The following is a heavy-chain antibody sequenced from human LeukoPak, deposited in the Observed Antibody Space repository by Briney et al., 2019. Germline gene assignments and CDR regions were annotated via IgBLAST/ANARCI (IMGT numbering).Heavy chain of an antibody. CDR1: GFSFSGYW. CDR3: ARGRFRYFDY. CDR2: IKHDGSEK. J-gene: IGHJ4*02. Sequence: PGGSLRLSRAASGFSFSGYWMSWVRQAPGKGLEWVANIKHDGSEKYYVDSVKGRFTISRDNTKNSLYLQMNSLRAEDTAVYYCARGRFRYFDYWGQGTLVTVSS. V-gene: IGHV3-7*04. D-gene: IGHD3-3*01.